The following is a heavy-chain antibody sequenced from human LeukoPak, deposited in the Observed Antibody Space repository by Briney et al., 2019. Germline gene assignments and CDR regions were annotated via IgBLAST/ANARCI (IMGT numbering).Heavy chain of an antibody. D-gene: IGHD6-19*01. J-gene: IGHJ4*02. CDR2: IYYSGST. CDR3: ARFGIAVAGDYFDY. Sequence: SETLSLTCTVSGGSISSYYWSWIRQPPGKGLEWIGYIYYSGSTNYNPSLKSRVTISVDTSKNQFSLKLSSVTAADTAVYYCARFGIAVAGDYFDYWGQGTLVTVSS. CDR1: GGSISSYY. V-gene: IGHV4-59*01.